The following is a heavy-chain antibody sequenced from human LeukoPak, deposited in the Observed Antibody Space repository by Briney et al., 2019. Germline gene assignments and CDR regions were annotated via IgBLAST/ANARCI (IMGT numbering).Heavy chain of an antibody. J-gene: IGHJ3*02. CDR3: AKWGLIVGYCSSTSCYSDPDAAFDI. CDR2: ITGSGGST. D-gene: IGHD2-2*01. V-gene: IGHV3-23*01. Sequence: GGSLRLSCAASGFTFSNYAMIWVRQAPGKGLEWVSLITGSGGSTYYADSVKGRFTISRDNSKNTLYLQMNSLRAEDTAAYYCAKWGLIVGYCSSTSCYSDPDAAFDIWGQGTMVTVSS. CDR1: GFTFSNYA.